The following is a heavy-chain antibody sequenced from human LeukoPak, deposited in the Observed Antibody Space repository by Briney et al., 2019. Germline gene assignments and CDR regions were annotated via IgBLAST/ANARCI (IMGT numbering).Heavy chain of an antibody. CDR2: INPNSGGT. D-gene: IGHD1-26*01. J-gene: IGHJ6*03. Sequence: GASVKVSCKASGYTFTGYYMHWVRQAPGQGLEWMGWINPNSGGTNYAQKFQGRVTMTRDTSISTAYMELSRLRSDDTAVYYCAKDGGAEGSGISYYYYYYMDVWGKGTTVTVSS. CDR3: AKDGGAEGSGISYYYYYYMDV. V-gene: IGHV1-2*02. CDR1: GYTFTGYY.